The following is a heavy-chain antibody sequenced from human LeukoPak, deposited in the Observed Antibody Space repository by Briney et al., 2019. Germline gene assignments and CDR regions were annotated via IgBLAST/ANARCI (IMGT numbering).Heavy chain of an antibody. J-gene: IGHJ4*02. CDR1: GFSFSTYG. CDR3: AKDRETYEYTFDY. D-gene: IGHD6-6*01. Sequence: GGSLRLSCAASGFSFSTYGIHWVRQAPGKGLEWVAVMWYDGSKDYYADSVKGRFTISRDTSKNTLYLQMNNLRAEDTSVYYCAKDRETYEYTFDYWGQGTLVTVSS. V-gene: IGHV3-33*06. CDR2: MWYDGSKD.